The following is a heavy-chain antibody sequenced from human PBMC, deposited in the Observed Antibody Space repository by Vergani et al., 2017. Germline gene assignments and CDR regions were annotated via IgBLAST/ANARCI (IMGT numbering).Heavy chain of an antibody. D-gene: IGHD3-10*01. CDR1: GYTFTSYA. Sequence: QVQLVQSGSGLKKPGASVKVSCKASGYTFTSYAMHWVRQAPGQGLEWMGWINTNTGNPTYAQCFTGRFVFSLDTSVSTAYLQISSLKAEDTAVYSCARDRRILWFGEISSIDPWSQGTLVTVSS. CDR2: INTNTGNP. J-gene: IGHJ5*02. CDR3: ARDRRILWFGEISSIDP. V-gene: IGHV7-4-1*02.